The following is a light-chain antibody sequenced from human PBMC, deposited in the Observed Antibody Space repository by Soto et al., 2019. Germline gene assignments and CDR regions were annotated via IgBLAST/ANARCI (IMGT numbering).Light chain of an antibody. Sequence: IVLTQTPLSSPVTLGQPASFSCRSAESLLHSDGNTYLSWLHQRPGQPPRLLIYQVSKRFPGVPDRISGSGAGTNFTLRISRVESEDAGTYFCMQSSQLRTVGQGTKVEIK. J-gene: IGKJ1*01. V-gene: IGKV2-24*01. CDR2: QVS. CDR1: ESLLHSDGNTY. CDR3: MQSSQLRT.